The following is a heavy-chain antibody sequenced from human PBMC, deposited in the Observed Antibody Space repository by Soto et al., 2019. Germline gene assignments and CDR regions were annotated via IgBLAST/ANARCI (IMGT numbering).Heavy chain of an antibody. J-gene: IGHJ6*02. V-gene: IGHV5-10-1*01. D-gene: IGHD5-12*01. Sequence: GESLKISCKGSGYSFTGYWISWVRQMPGKGLEWMGRIDPSDSYTNYSPSFQGHVTISADKSISTAYLQWSSLKASDTAMYYCATRRDGYNSDYYGMDVWGQGTTVTVSS. CDR2: IDPSDSYT. CDR1: GYSFTGYW. CDR3: ATRRDGYNSDYYGMDV.